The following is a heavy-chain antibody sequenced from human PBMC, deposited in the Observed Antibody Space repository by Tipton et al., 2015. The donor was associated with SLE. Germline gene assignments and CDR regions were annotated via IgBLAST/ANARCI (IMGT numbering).Heavy chain of an antibody. Sequence: TLSLTCAVYGGSFSGYYWSWIRQPPGKGLEWIGYIYYSGSTNYNPSLKSRVTISVDTSKNQFSLKVSSVTAADTAVYYCARGSRGYYDFWSGPLYGMDVWGQGTTVTVSS. CDR2: IYYSGST. CDR3: ARGSRGYYDFWSGPLYGMDV. D-gene: IGHD3-3*01. V-gene: IGHV4-59*01. CDR1: GGSFSGYY. J-gene: IGHJ6*02.